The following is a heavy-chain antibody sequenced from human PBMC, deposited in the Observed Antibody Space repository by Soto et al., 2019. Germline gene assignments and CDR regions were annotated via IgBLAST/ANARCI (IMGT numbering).Heavy chain of an antibody. V-gene: IGHV4-61*08. CDR1: GDSINSGDYF. CDR2: VYHTGRT. D-gene: IGHD3-3*01. CDR3: ARDFAYFDS. J-gene: IGHJ4*02. Sequence: SETLSLTCTVSGDSINSGDYFWTWIRQNPGKGLEWIGYVYHTGRTSYNPSLKSRVSISMDTSKNQFSLNLDSVTAADTAVYFCARDFAYFDSWGQGTLVTVSS.